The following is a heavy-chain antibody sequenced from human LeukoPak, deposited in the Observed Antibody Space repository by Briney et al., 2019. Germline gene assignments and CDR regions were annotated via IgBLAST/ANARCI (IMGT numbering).Heavy chain of an antibody. CDR3: AKSGYNRFDY. Sequence: GGSLRLSCGASGFTFSTYGMSWVRQAPGKGLEWVSSISGSGSGGSTYYADSVKGRFTISRDNSKNTLYLQMNNLRAEDTAVYYCAKSGYNRFDYWGQGTLVTVSS. CDR2: ISGSGSGGST. D-gene: IGHD5-24*01. V-gene: IGHV3-23*01. CDR1: GFTFSTYG. J-gene: IGHJ4*02.